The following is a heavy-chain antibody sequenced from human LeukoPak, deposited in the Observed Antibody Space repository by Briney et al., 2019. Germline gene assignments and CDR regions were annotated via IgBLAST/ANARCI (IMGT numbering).Heavy chain of an antibody. CDR1: GFTVSSNY. CDR3: ARTLVGAIPFDY. J-gene: IGHJ4*02. Sequence: GGSLRLSCAASGFTVSSNYMSWVRQAPGKGLEWVSVIFSGGNTYYADSVKGRFTISRDNSNNTLYLQMSSLRAEDTAVYYCARTLVGAIPFDYWGQGTLVTVSS. CDR2: IFSGGNT. V-gene: IGHV3-53*01. D-gene: IGHD1-26*01.